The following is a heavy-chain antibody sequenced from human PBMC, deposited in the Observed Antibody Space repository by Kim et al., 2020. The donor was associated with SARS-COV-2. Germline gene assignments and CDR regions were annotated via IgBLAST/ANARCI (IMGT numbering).Heavy chain of an antibody. Sequence: SETLSLTCAVYGDPVNGYYWSWIRQPPGKGLEWIGEINYDRSTNYKPSLKSRVTMSLDSSKSQFSLRLTSLTAADTAVYYCARGGYFDWLFHQSPHYFDYWGQGNLVTVSS. V-gene: IGHV4-34*01. J-gene: IGHJ4*02. D-gene: IGHD3-9*01. CDR2: INYDRST. CDR3: ARGGYFDWLFHQSPHYFDY. CDR1: GDPVNGYY.